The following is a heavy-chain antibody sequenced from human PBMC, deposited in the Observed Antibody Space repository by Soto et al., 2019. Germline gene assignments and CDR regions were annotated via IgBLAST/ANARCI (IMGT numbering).Heavy chain of an antibody. V-gene: IGHV1-3*01. Sequence: HVELVQSGADVKKPGASVTISCKASVYTFTDYALHWVRQAPGQRLEWMGWMNAGVGNTLYSQKFQGRITITRDKSASTAYMELNRLKSEDTAIYYCARDTGDTFCSLNYWGPGTLFTVSS. J-gene: IGHJ4*02. CDR2: MNAGVGNT. D-gene: IGHD3-10*02. CDR3: ARDTGDTFCSLNY. CDR1: VYTFTDYA.